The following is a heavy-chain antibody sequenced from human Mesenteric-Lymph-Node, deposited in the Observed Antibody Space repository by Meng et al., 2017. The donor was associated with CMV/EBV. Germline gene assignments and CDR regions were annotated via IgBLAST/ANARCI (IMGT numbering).Heavy chain of an antibody. D-gene: IGHD4-23*01. CDR3: ARVGPTGNAIRY. CDR1: GYTFTDFA. CDR2: INTDTGNP. J-gene: IGHJ4*02. V-gene: IGHV7-4-1*02. Sequence: CKASGYTFTDFAMNWVRQAPGQGLEWMGFINTDTGNPTYAQGFTGRFVFSVDTSVSTAYLQISSLKADDTALYFCARVGPTGNAIRYWGQGTLVTVSS.